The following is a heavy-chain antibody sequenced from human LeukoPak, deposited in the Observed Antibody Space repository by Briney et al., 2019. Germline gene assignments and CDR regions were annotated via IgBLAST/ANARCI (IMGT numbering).Heavy chain of an antibody. CDR2: ISASGATT. D-gene: IGHD3-22*01. Sequence: GGSLRLSCAASGFTFSSYAMHWVRQAPGKGLEWVSVISASGATTDYADSVKGRFTISRDNSKNTLYLQMNSLRAEDTAVYYCTKASYYDNSGRAYFDYWGQGTLVTVSS. J-gene: IGHJ4*02. CDR3: TKASYYDNSGRAYFDY. CDR1: GFTFSSYA. V-gene: IGHV3-23*01.